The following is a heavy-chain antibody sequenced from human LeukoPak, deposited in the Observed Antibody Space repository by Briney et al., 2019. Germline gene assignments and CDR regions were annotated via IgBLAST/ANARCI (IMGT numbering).Heavy chain of an antibody. V-gene: IGHV3-7*03. CDR1: GFTFNSYW. J-gene: IGHJ2*01. CDR3: AKLVVITATQWYFDL. CDR2: IKHDGSEK. Sequence: GGSLRLSCAASGFTFNSYWMGWLRQAPGKGLDWVANIKHDGSEKYYLDSRNGRFTISRDNAKNSLYLQMNSLRAEDTAVYYCAKLVVITATQWYFDLWGRGTLVTVSS. D-gene: IGHD2-15*01.